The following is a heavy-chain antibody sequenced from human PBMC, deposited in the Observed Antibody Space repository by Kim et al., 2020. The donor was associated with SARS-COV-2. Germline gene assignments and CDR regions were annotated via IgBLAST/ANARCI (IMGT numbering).Heavy chain of an antibody. CDR1: EFTLGAHA. Sequence: GGSLRPSCVASEFTLGAHAMHWVRQVPGKGLEWVSGIFLTSDTTGYADSVKGRFTISRDNAQNSLYLQMNSLRDEDTALYYCIKDVQAGGLDVWGQGTTVTVSS. CDR3: IKDVQAGGLDV. V-gene: IGHV3-9*01. CDR2: IFLTSDTT. J-gene: IGHJ6*02. D-gene: IGHD3-10*01.